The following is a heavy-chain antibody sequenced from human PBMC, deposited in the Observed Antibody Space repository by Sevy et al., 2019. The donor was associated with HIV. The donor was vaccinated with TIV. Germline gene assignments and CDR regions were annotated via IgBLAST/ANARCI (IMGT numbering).Heavy chain of an antibody. CDR2: IYYSGST. V-gene: IGHV4-39*01. CDR1: GGSISSSSYY. Sequence: SETLSLTCTVSGGSISSSSYYWGWIRQPPGKGLEWIGSIYYSGSTYYNPSLKSRVTISVDTSKNQFSLRLGSVTAADTAVYYCARHGVYYYDSSGYFDYWGQGTLVTVSS. J-gene: IGHJ4*02. D-gene: IGHD3-22*01. CDR3: ARHGVYYYDSSGYFDY.